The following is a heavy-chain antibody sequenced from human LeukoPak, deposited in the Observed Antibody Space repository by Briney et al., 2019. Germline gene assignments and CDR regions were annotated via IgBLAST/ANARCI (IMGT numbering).Heavy chain of an antibody. CDR3: AREGRIVVVPAAINYYYYGMGV. CDR1: GYTFTGYY. D-gene: IGHD2-2*01. Sequence: ASVKVSCKASGYTFTGYYMHWVRQAPGQGLEWMGWINPNSGGTNYAQKFQGRVTMTRDTSISTAYMELSRLRSDNTAVYYCAREGRIVVVPAAINYYYYGMGVWGQGTTVTVSS. CDR2: INPNSGGT. V-gene: IGHV1-2*02. J-gene: IGHJ6*02.